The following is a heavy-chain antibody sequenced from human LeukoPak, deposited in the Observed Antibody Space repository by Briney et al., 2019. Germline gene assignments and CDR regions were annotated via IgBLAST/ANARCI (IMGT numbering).Heavy chain of an antibody. J-gene: IGHJ4*02. CDR1: GYTFSSYG. D-gene: IGHD3-10*01. CDR2: ISAYNGNI. Sequence: ASVKVSCKASGYTFSSYGISWVRQAPGQGLEGMGWISAYNGNINYIQKFQGRVTMTTDTSTSTAYMELRSLRSDDTAVYYCAREHGSGSYYNPVGFDYWGQGTLVTVSS. V-gene: IGHV1-18*01. CDR3: AREHGSGSYYNPVGFDY.